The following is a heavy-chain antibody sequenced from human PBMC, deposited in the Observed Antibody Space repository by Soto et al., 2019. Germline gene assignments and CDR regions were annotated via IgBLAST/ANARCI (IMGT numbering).Heavy chain of an antibody. CDR3: ARQGYGSGTYYNNFDY. CDR1: GGSIRTGGYS. V-gene: IGHV4-30-2*01. Sequence: PSETLSLTCTVSGGSIRTGGYSWSWIRQPPGKGLEWIGNTYHSGNPYYNPSLKSRVTISVDTSKNQFSLKLSSVTAADTAVYYCARQGYGSGTYYNNFDYWGQGALVTVSS. CDR2: TYHSGNP. J-gene: IGHJ4*02. D-gene: IGHD3-10*01.